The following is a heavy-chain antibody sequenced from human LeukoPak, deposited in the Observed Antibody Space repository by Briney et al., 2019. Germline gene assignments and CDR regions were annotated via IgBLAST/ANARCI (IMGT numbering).Heavy chain of an antibody. Sequence: HPGGSLRLSCAASGFTLSSYAMSWVRQAPGKGLEWVSAISGSGGSTYYADSVKGRFTISRDNSKNTLYLQMSSLRAEDTAVYYCAKDPVDTAMVFVNWGQGTLVTVSS. D-gene: IGHD5-18*01. J-gene: IGHJ4*02. CDR2: ISGSGGST. CDR1: GFTLSSYA. CDR3: AKDPVDTAMVFVN. V-gene: IGHV3-23*01.